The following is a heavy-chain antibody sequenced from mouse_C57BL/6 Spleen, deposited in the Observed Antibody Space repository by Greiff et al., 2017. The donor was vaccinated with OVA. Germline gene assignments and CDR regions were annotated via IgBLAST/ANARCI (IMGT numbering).Heavy chain of an antibody. Sequence: VQLQQSGAELVKPGASVKMSCKASGYTFTSYWITWVKQRPGQGLEWIGDIYPGSGSTNYNEKFKSKATLTVDTSSSTAYMQLSSLTSEDSAVYYCARGNGPSYYFDYWGQGTTLTVSS. CDR1: GYTFTSYW. J-gene: IGHJ2*01. CDR3: ARGNGPSYYFDY. V-gene: IGHV1-55*01. CDR2: IYPGSGST.